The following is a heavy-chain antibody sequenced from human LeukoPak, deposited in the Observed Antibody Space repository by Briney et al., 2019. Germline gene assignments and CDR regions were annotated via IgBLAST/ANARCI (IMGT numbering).Heavy chain of an antibody. D-gene: IGHD6-13*01. J-gene: IGHJ3*02. CDR2: INPNSGGT. CDR1: GYTFTGYY. Sequence: ASVKVSCKASGYTFTGYYMHWVRQAPGQGLEWMGWINPNSGGTNYAQKFQGRVTITADKSTSTAYMELSSLRSEDTAVYYCAREGLWAAARLSDAFDIWGQGTMVTVSS. CDR3: AREGLWAAARLSDAFDI. V-gene: IGHV1-2*02.